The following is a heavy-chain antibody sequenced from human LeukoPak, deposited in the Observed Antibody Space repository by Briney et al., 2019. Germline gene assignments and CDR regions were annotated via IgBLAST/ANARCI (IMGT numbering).Heavy chain of an antibody. D-gene: IGHD2-2*01. CDR2: INNKTNGETT. V-gene: IGHV3-15*01. CDR1: GFIFSSAW. J-gene: IGHJ4*02. Sequence: GGSLRLSCEASGFIFSSAWMTWVRQAPGKGLEWVGHINNKTNGETTDYAAPVKGRFSISRDDSKKTLYLQMNRLRTEDTAVYYCARGLCTSTGCYQGPFDFWGQGMLVTVSS. CDR3: ARGLCTSTGCYQGPFDF.